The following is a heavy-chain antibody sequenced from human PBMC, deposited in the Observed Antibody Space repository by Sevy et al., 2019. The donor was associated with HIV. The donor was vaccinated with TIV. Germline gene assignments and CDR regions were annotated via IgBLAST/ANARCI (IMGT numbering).Heavy chain of an antibody. CDR1: GGSISSYY. D-gene: IGHD3-3*01. CDR3: ARDRNDFWSGYYH. Sequence: SETLSLTCTVSGGSISSYYWSWIRQPPGKGLEWIGYIYYSGSTNYNPSLKSRVTISVDTSKNQFSLKLSSVTAGDTAVYYCARDRNDFWSGYYHWGQGTLVTVSS. J-gene: IGHJ4*02. CDR2: IYYSGST. V-gene: IGHV4-59*01.